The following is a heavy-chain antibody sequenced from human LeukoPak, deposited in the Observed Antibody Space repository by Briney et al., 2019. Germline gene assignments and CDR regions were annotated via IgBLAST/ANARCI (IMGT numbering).Heavy chain of an antibody. CDR3: ARGITMIVVSYYYGMDV. Sequence: GGSLRLSCAASGFTFSSYAMSWVRQAPGKGLEWVSAISGSGGSTYYADSVKGRFTISRDNSKNTLYLQMNSLRAEDTAVYYCARGITMIVVSYYYGMDVWGQGTTVTVSS. CDR1: GFTFSSYA. J-gene: IGHJ6*02. V-gene: IGHV3-23*01. D-gene: IGHD3-22*01. CDR2: ISGSGGST.